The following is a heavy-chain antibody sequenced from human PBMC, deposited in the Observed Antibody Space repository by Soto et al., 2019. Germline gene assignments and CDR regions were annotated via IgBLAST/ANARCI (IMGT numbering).Heavy chain of an antibody. J-gene: IGHJ4*02. CDR1: RYSFTGYA. V-gene: IGHV1-3*01. CDR2: IIAGNGET. CDR3: ARGGAGTYHFDY. Sequence: QVQLVLYGAEVKKPGASEKFSCKASRYSFTGYAIRWVRQARGQRLEWMGWIIAGNGETKYSHKFQGRVTITRDTSATTAYMEVSGLTSEDTAVYYCARGGAGTYHFDYWGQGALVTVSS. D-gene: IGHD1-26*01.